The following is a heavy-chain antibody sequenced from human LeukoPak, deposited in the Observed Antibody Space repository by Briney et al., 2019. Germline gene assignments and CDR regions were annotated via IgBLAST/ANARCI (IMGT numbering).Heavy chain of an antibody. CDR2: IYPGDSDT. J-gene: IGHJ4*02. D-gene: IGHD3-22*01. Sequence: GESLKISCKGSGYSFTTYWIAWVRQMPGKGLEWMGIIYPGDSDTRYSPSFQGRVTISADKSISTAYLQWSSLEASDTAMYYCARTLDSSGYYSNFDYWGQGTLVTVSS. CDR1: GYSFTTYW. V-gene: IGHV5-51*01. CDR3: ARTLDSSGYYSNFDY.